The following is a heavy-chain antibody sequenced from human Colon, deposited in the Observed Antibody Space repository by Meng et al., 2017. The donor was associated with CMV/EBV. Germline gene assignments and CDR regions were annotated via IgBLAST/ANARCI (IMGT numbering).Heavy chain of an antibody. J-gene: IGHJ4*02. Sequence: ASVKVSCKASGYTFTRYAISWVRQAPGQGLEWMGRISTHNGGTDSAQKCQERVTMTTDTATSTAYMELRSLRSDDTAVYYCARYEDYCSDTACFLGPYFDNWGQGTLVTVSS. CDR3: ARYEDYCSDTACFLGPYFDN. V-gene: IGHV1-18*01. CDR2: ISTHNGGT. CDR1: GYTFTRYA. D-gene: IGHD2-2*01.